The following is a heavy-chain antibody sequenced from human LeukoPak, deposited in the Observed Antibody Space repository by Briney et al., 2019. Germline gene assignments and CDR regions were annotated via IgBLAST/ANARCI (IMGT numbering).Heavy chain of an antibody. V-gene: IGHV4-39*01. CDR1: GGSIGRGRYY. J-gene: IGHJ4*02. CDR3: ARNITSVIPAGYFDY. D-gene: IGHD2-2*01. Sequence: PSETLSLTCSVSGGSIGRGRYYWAWIRQPPGKGLEWIGSIYNTWSTSYNPSLKSRVTMSVDTSKNQFSLRLSSVTAADTAVCYCARNITSVIPAGYFDYWGQGTLVTVSS. CDR2: IYNTWST.